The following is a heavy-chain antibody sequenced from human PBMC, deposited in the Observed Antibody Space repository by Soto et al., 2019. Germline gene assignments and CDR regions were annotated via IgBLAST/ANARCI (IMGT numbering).Heavy chain of an antibody. CDR2: IHPSGST. D-gene: IGHD2-21*02. V-gene: IGHV4-34*01. CDR1: GGSFSAYY. Sequence: QVQLQQWGAGLLKPSESLSLTCAVYGGSFSAYYWNWIRQPPGKGLEWIGEIHPSGSTNYNPSLKSRVTRPLDTSKDKFSLMLSTVPAAYTAVYYCAIRSTCRGNSGDFDSWGAGTLVTVSS. CDR3: AIRSTCRGNSGDFDS. J-gene: IGHJ4*02.